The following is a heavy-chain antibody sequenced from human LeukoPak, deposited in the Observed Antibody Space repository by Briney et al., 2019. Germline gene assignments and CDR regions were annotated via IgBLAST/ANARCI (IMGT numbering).Heavy chain of an antibody. Sequence: PGGSLRLSCAASGFTFSSYWMGWVRQAPGKGLEWVANIKEDGSEKYYVDSVKGRFTISRDNAKNSLYLQMNSLRAEDTAMYYCARVRSGHYYDYWGQGTLVTVSS. D-gene: IGHD3-3*01. J-gene: IGHJ4*02. V-gene: IGHV3-7*01. CDR2: IKEDGSEK. CDR3: ARVRSGHYYDY. CDR1: GFTFSSYW.